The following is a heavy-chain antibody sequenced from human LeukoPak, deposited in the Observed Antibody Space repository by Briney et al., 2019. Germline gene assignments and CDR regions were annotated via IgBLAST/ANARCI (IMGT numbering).Heavy chain of an antibody. CDR3: ARVPTPGLDAFDI. V-gene: IGHV1-8*01. CDR1: GYTFTCYD. Sequence: ASVKVSCKASGYTFTCYDINWVRQATGQGLEWMGWMNPNSGNTGYAQKFQGRVTMTRNTSISTAYMELGSLRSEDTAVYYCARVPTPGLDAFDIWGQGTMVTVSS. CDR2: MNPNSGNT. J-gene: IGHJ3*02.